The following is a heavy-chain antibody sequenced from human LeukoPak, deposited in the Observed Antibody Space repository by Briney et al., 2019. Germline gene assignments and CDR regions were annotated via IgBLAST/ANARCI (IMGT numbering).Heavy chain of an antibody. CDR2: IKPDGSEK. CDR1: GFTFSSHH. Sequence: QSGGSLRLSCVASGFTFSSHHMNWVRQTPGKGLESVANIKPDGSEKYYVDSVKGRFTISRDNAKSSLYLQMNSLRAEDTGVYFCARMSSYCDYWGQGTLVTVSS. V-gene: IGHV3-7*01. CDR3: ARMSSYCDY. J-gene: IGHJ4*02. D-gene: IGHD2-2*01.